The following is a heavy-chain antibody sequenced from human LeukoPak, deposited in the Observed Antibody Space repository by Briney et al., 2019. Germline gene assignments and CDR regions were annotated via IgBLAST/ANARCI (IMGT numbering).Heavy chain of an antibody. D-gene: IGHD2-2*01. Sequence: SETLSLTCTVSGYSLSSGYYWGWIRQPPGKGLGWIGSIYHSGSTYYNPSLKSRVTISVDTSKNQFSLKLSSVTAADTAVYYCARGYCSSTSCYMDVWGKGTTVTVSS. V-gene: IGHV4-38-2*02. CDR1: GYSLSSGYY. CDR3: ARGYCSSTSCYMDV. J-gene: IGHJ6*04. CDR2: IYHSGST.